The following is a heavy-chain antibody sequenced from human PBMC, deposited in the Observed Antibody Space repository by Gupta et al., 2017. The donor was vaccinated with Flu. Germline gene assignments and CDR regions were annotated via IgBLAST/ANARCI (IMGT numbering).Heavy chain of an antibody. Sequence: QVQLVESGGGVVQPGTSLRLSCAASGITFSTSGMHCVRQAPGKGLEWVAMIWSDGSNKYYSESVEGRFSVSRDKSKNTVFLQMNTLRAEDTAVYYCARDRRLRELDHWGQGTLVIVSS. J-gene: IGHJ4*02. CDR2: IWSDGSNK. CDR3: ARDRRLRELDH. CDR1: GITFSTSG. V-gene: IGHV3-33*01. D-gene: IGHD1-7*01.